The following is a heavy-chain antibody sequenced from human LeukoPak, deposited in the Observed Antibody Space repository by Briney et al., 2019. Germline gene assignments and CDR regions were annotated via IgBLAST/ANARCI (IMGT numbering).Heavy chain of an antibody. CDR3: AQSPTLYFDY. CDR1: GLTFSDAW. V-gene: IGHV3-23*01. Sequence: GGSLRLSCAASGLTFSDAWMSWVRQAPGKGLEWVSAISGSGGSTYYADSVKGRFTISRDNSKNTLYLQMNGLRAEDTAVYYCAQSPTLYFDYWGQGTLVTVSS. J-gene: IGHJ4*02. CDR2: ISGSGGST.